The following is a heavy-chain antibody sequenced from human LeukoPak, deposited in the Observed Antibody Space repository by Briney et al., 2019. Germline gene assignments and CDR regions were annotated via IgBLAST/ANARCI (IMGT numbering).Heavy chain of an antibody. Sequence: PGGSLRLSCAASDFTVSSNYMNWVRQAPGKGLEWIGEINHSGSTNYNPSLKSRVTISVDTSKDQFSLKLSSVTAADTAVYYCARGDDSSDWGQGTLVTVSS. J-gene: IGHJ4*02. CDR3: ARGDDSSD. CDR2: INHSGST. D-gene: IGHD3-16*01. V-gene: IGHV4-34*01. CDR1: DFTVSSNY.